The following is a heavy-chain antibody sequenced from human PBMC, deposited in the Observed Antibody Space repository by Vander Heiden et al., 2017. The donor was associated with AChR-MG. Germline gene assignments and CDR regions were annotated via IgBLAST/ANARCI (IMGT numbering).Heavy chain of an antibody. V-gene: IGHV6-1*01. J-gene: IGHJ4*02. CDR2: TYYRSKWYN. D-gene: IGHD6-13*01. CDR1: GDSVPSNSAA. CDR3: ARQIAAAGYDY. Sequence: QVQLQQSGSGLVKPSQTLPLTFDISGDSVPSNSAAWTWLRKAPSRGREWLGRTYYRSKWYNDYAVSVKSRITINPDTSKNQFSLQLNSVTPEDTAVYYCARQIAAAGYDYWGQGTLVTVSS.